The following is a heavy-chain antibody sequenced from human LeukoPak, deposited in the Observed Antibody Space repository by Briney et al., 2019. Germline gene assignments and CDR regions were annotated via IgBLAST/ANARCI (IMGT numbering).Heavy chain of an antibody. V-gene: IGHV3-21*04. CDR3: ARDLAWGAFDY. CDR1: EFTFSSYN. Sequence: GGSLRLSCAASEFTFSSYNMNWVRQAPGKGLEWVSSISSFSSYIYYADSVKGRFTISRDDSKNTLSLQMNSLRVEDTAVYYCARDLAWGAFDYWGQGTLVTVSS. D-gene: IGHD7-27*01. CDR2: ISSFSSYI. J-gene: IGHJ4*02.